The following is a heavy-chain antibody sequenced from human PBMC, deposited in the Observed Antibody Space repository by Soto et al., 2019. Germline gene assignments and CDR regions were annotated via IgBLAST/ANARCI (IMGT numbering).Heavy chain of an antibody. CDR2: IFSNDEK. CDR1: GFSLSNARMG. J-gene: IGHJ6*02. D-gene: IGHD7-27*01. V-gene: IGHV2-26*01. CDR3: ARIWGPYYYYGMDV. Sequence: QVTLKESGPVLVKPTETLTLTCTVSGFSLSNARMGVSWIRPPPGKALEWLAHIFSNDEKSYSTSLKSRLTISKDTSKSQVVLTMTNMDPVDTATYYCARIWGPYYYYGMDVWGQGTTVTVPS.